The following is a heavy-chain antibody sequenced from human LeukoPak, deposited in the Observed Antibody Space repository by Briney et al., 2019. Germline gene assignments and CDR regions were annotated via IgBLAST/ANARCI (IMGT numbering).Heavy chain of an antibody. V-gene: IGHV1-69*05. CDR3: ARSGYSSGWYRGGGAFDI. Sequence: VASVKVSCKASGGTFSSYAISWVRQAPGQGLEWMGGIIPIFGTANYAQKFQGRVTITTDESTSTAYMELSSLRSEDTAVYYCARSGYSSGWYRGGGAFDIWGQGTMVTVSS. CDR2: IIPIFGTA. J-gene: IGHJ3*02. D-gene: IGHD6-19*01. CDR1: GGTFSSYA.